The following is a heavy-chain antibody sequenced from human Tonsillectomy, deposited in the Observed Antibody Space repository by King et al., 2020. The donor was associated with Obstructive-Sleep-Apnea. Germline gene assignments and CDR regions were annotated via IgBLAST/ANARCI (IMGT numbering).Heavy chain of an antibody. Sequence: VQLQESGPGLVKPSETLSLTCTVSGGSISSYYWSWIRQPPGKGLEWIGYIYYSGSTNYNPSLKSRVTISVDTSKNQFSLKLSSVTAADTTVYNCARASVKYYYYYGMDVWGQGTTVTVSS. CDR2: IYYSGST. V-gene: IGHV4-59*01. CDR1: GGSISSYY. J-gene: IGHJ6*02. CDR3: ARASVKYYYYYGMDV.